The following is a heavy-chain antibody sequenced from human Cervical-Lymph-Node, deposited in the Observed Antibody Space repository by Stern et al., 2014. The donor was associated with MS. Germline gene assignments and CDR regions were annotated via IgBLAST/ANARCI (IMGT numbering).Heavy chain of an antibody. J-gene: IGHJ4*02. D-gene: IGHD6-13*01. CDR3: ASGTRSSWYFDF. V-gene: IGHV1-69*01. CDR2: IIPIFETA. CDR1: GGTFSSDA. Sequence: VQLVESGAEVKKPGSSMKVSCKASGGTFSSDAIGWVRQAPGQGLEWMGGIIPIFETANYAQKFHGRVTITADQSTKTAYLELSSLTSGDTAMYFCASGTRSSWYFDFWGQGTLVTVST.